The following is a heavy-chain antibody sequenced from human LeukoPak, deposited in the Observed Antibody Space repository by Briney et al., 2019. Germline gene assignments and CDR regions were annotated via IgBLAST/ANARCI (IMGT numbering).Heavy chain of an antibody. J-gene: IGHJ4*02. CDR1: GYTFTNHY. CDR3: APSANYYYFDY. CDR2: INPKSGGT. V-gene: IGHV1-2*02. Sequence: ASVKVSCKTSGYTFTNHYMHWVRQGPGLGFEWMGWINPKSGGTSYPQKFQGRLTMTRDTSISTAYMELSRLGSGDTAVYYCAPSANYYYFDYWGQGTLVTVSS. D-gene: IGHD4/OR15-4a*01.